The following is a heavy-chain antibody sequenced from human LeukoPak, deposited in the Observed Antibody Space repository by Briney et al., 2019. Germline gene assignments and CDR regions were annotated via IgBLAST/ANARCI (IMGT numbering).Heavy chain of an antibody. V-gene: IGHV4-61*03. D-gene: IGHD4-23*01. Sequence: PSETLSLTCTVSGYSITSGYYWSWIRQPPGKGLEWIGYIYYSGSTNYNPSLKSRVTILVDTPKNHFSLRLSSVTAADTAVYYCARGSLDDYGGNSARYNWFDAWGQGILVTVSS. J-gene: IGHJ5*02. CDR2: IYYSGST. CDR3: ARGSLDDYGGNSARYNWFDA. CDR1: GYSITSGYY.